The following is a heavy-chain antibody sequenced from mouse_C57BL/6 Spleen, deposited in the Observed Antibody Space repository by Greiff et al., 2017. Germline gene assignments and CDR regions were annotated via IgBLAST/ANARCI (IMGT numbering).Heavy chain of an antibody. Sequence: VQLMESGAELVRPGTSVKVSCKASGYAFTNYLIEWVMQRPGPGLEWIGVINPGSGVTNYNVKFKGKATLTADKYSSAAYMQLSSLTSEDSAVYFGARVGGGREGMDYWGQGTSVTVSS. CDR2: INPGSGVT. D-gene: IGHD3-3*01. V-gene: IGHV1-54*01. CDR1: GYAFTNYL. CDR3: ARVGGGREGMDY. J-gene: IGHJ4*01.